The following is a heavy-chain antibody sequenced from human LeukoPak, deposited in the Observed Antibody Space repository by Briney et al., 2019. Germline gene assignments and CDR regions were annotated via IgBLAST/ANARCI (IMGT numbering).Heavy chain of an antibody. CDR3: ARLSEWESVFMGRAFEH. J-gene: IGHJ4*02. Sequence: SETLSLTCTVSVGSISSTDYYWPWIRQPPGKGLEWIGYVYYSGSSYYKPSLKSRVTISVDTSKKQFFLNLRCVTAAEAAVYYCARLSEWESVFMGRAFEHWGQGMLVTVSS. V-gene: IGHV4-39*01. CDR2: VYYSGSS. CDR1: VGSISSTDYY. D-gene: IGHD1-26*01.